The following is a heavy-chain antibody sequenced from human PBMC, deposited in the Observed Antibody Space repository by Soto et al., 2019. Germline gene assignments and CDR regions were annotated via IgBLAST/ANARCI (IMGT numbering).Heavy chain of an antibody. CDR3: ARVQYSGYDFKLAFDI. CDR2: IHAGNGYT. J-gene: IGHJ3*02. Sequence: QVQLVQAGAQVKKPGASVKVSCKASGYTFDNYALHLVRQAPGRRLEWMGWIHAGNGYTKYSQSFQGRVTITRDTSASTVQMDLSSLRSEDTAVYYCARVQYSGYDFKLAFDIWGPGTMVTVSS. CDR1: GYTFDNYA. D-gene: IGHD5-12*01. V-gene: IGHV1-3*01.